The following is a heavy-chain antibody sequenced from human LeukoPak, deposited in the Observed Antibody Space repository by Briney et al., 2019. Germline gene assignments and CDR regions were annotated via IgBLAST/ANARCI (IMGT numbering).Heavy chain of an antibody. D-gene: IGHD5-12*01. CDR1: GFTVSSNY. CDR3: AREGYSGYDFAPNFDY. Sequence: PGGSLRLSCAASGFTVSSNYMSWVRQAPGKGLEWVSVIYSGGSTYYADSVKGRFTISRDNSKSTLYLQMNSLRAEDTAVYYCAREGYSGYDFAPNFDYWGQGTLVTVSS. V-gene: IGHV3-66*01. J-gene: IGHJ4*02. CDR2: IYSGGST.